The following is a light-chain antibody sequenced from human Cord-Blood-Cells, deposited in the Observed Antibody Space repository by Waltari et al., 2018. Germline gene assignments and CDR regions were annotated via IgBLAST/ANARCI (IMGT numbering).Light chain of an antibody. CDR2: GAS. CDR1: QSVSSSY. J-gene: IGKJ4*01. Sequence: EIALTQSPGTLSLSPGDRSNLSCRASQSVSSSYLAWYQQKPGQAPRLLIYGASSRATGIPDRFSGSGSGTDFTLTISRLEPEDFAVYYCQQYGSSPPLTFGGGTKVEIK. V-gene: IGKV3-20*01. CDR3: QQYGSSPPLT.